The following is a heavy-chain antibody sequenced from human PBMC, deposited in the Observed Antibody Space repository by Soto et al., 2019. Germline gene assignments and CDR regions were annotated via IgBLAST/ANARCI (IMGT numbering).Heavy chain of an antibody. V-gene: IGHV4-34*01. D-gene: IGHD3-10*01. CDR2: INHSGST. CDR1: GVSFSCYY. J-gene: IGHJ4*02. CDR3: ARANGSGSYYSDY. Sequence: SETLSLTCAFYGVSFSCYYGSWLRPPPGKGLEWIGEINHSGSTNYNPSLKSRVTISVDTSKNQFSLKLSSVTAADTAVYYCARANGSGSYYSDYWGQGTLVTVS.